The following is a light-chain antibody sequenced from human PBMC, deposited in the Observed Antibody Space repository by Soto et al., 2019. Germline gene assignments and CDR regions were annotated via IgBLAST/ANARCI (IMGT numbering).Light chain of an antibody. CDR1: QGISDY. CDR3: QNYYSAPFT. Sequence: DIQMTQSPSSLSAFLRDRVTITCRASQGISDYLVWYRQKPGKVPKLLIYAASTLQSGVPPRFSGTGSGTDFTLTISRLQPEDVATYYCQNYYSAPFTFGPGTKVDIK. J-gene: IGKJ3*01. V-gene: IGKV1-27*01. CDR2: AAS.